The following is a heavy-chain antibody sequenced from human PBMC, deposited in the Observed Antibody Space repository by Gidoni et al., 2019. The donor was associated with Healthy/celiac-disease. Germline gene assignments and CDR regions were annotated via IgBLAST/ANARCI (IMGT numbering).Heavy chain of an antibody. J-gene: IGHJ4*02. Sequence: QVQLVESGGGVVQPGRSLRLSFAASGFPFSSYGMHWVRQAPGKGLEWVAVISYDGSNKYYADSVKGRFTISRDNSKNTLYLQMNSLRAEDTAVYYCAKDLSTTGYSCYEYWGQGTLVTVSS. V-gene: IGHV3-30*18. CDR3: AKDLSTTGYSCYEY. CDR1: GFPFSSYG. D-gene: IGHD2-15*01. CDR2: ISYDGSNK.